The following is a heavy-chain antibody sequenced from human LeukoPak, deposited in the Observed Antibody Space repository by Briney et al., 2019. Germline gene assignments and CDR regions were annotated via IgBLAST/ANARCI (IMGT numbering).Heavy chain of an antibody. J-gene: IGHJ6*02. CDR2: IKQDGSEK. CDR1: GFTFSSYW. CDR3: ARDQNALHYYYYYGMDV. V-gene: IGHV3-7*01. Sequence: GGSLRLPCAASGFTFSSYWMSWVRQAPGKGLEWVANIKQDGSEKYYVDSVKGRFTISRDNAKNSLYLQMNSLRAEDTAVYYCARDQNALHYYYYYGMDVWGQGTTVTVSS.